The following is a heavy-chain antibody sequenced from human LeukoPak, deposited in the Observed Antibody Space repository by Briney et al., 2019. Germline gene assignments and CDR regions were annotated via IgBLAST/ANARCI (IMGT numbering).Heavy chain of an antibody. J-gene: IGHJ4*02. CDR3: AKYGNSGWVIDN. D-gene: IGHD6-19*01. V-gene: IGHV4-59*08. Sequence: PSETLSLTCTVSGGSIGSDYWTWIRQPPGKGLEYIGYIYYTGGTNYNPSLKSRVTISVDTSKNQFSLKLSSVTAAGTAVYFCAKYGNSGWVIDNWGQGTLVTVSS. CDR2: IYYTGGT. CDR1: GGSIGSDY.